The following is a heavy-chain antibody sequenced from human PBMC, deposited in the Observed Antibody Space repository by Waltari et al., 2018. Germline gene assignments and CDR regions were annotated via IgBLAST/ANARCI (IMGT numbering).Heavy chain of an antibody. Sequence: QVQLVESGGGVVQPGRSLRLSCAASGFTFSSYAMHWVPQAPGKGLEWVAVISYDGSNKYYADSVKGRFTISRDNSKNTLYLQMNSLRAEDTAVYYCARGTWELGAFDIWGQGTMVTVSS. CDR1: GFTFSSYA. CDR3: ARGTWELGAFDI. D-gene: IGHD1-26*01. J-gene: IGHJ3*02. CDR2: ISYDGSNK. V-gene: IGHV3-30-3*01.